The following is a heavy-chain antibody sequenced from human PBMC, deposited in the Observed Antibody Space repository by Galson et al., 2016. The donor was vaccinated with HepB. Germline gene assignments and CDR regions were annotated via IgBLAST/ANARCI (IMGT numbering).Heavy chain of an antibody. V-gene: IGHV4-4*07. CDR3: ARDRPGDGDVFLSWFDS. CDR2: VFASGTT. Sequence: SETLSLTCTVSGASISRYNWSWIRQAAGKGLEWIGRVFASGTTNYNPSLKSRVTVSVVTSKNQLSLKLTSMTAADTALYYGARDRPGDGDVFLSWFDSWGQGTLVTVSS. J-gene: IGHJ5*01. D-gene: IGHD3-16*01. CDR1: GASISRYN.